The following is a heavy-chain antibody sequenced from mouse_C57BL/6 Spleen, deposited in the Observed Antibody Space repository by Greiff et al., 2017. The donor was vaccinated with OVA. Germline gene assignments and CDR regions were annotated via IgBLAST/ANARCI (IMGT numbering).Heavy chain of an antibody. D-gene: IGHD1-1*01. Sequence: GGGLVQPKGSLKPSCAASGFSFNTYAMNWVRQAPGKGLEWVARIRSKSNNYATYYADSVKDRFTISRDDSESMLYLQMNNLKTEDTAMYYCVSDYYGSSFLDYWGQGTTLTVSS. V-gene: IGHV10-1*01. CDR3: VSDYYGSSFLDY. CDR1: GFSFNTYA. CDR2: IRSKSNNYAT. J-gene: IGHJ2*01.